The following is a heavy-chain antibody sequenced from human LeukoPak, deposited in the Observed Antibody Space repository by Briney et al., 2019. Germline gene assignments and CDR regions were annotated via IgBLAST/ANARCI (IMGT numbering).Heavy chain of an antibody. CDR3: ARGPIIAVAGIDY. Sequence: GGSLRLSCAASGFTFSDYYMSWIRRAPGKGLEWVSYISSSSSTIYYADSVKGRFTISRDNAKNSLYLQMNSLRAEDTAVYYCARGPIIAVAGIDYWGQGTLVTVSS. CDR2: ISSSSSTI. V-gene: IGHV3-11*04. D-gene: IGHD6-19*01. J-gene: IGHJ4*02. CDR1: GFTFSDYY.